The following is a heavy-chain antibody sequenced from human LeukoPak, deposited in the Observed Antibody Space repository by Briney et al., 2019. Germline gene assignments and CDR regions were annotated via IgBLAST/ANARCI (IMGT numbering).Heavy chain of an antibody. J-gene: IGHJ4*02. CDR2: ISYDGSNK. CDR3: ARDQEGIPYYFDY. V-gene: IGHV3-30-3*01. Sequence: GGSLRLSCATSGVTFNGNAMSWVRQAPGKGLEWVAVISYDGSNKYYADSVKGRFTISRDNSKNTLYVQMNSLRAEDTAVYYCARDQEGIPYYFDYWGQGTLVTVSS. D-gene: IGHD6-13*01. CDR1: GVTFNGNA.